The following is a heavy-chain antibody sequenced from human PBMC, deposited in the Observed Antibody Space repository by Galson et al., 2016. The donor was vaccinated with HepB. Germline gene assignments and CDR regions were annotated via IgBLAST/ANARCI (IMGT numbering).Heavy chain of an antibody. V-gene: IGHV1-18*01. CDR2: ISTYNGNA. CDR1: GYTFSTYD. D-gene: IGHD4-17*01. J-gene: IGHJ4*02. CDR3: ARFGDGDVYGDYVY. Sequence: SVKVSCKASGYTFSTYDISWLRQAPGQGLEWMGWISTYNGNANYAQKLKGRFTMTTDTSTSTAHMELRSLRSDDTAVYYCARFGDGDVYGDYVYWGQGTLVIVSS.